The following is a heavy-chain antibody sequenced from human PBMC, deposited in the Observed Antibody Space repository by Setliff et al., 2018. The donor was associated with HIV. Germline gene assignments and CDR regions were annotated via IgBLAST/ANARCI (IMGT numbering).Heavy chain of an antibody. CDR1: GFYFSDYY. CDR3: VRDRDWAFDY. Sequence: GGSLRLSCAASGFYFSDYYMSWIRQAPGKGLEWVAFISSSGDTIYYAESVKGRFTISRDNPENSLYLQMDSLRAEDTAVYYCVRDRDWAFDYWGQGILVTVSS. CDR2: ISSSGDTI. V-gene: IGHV3-11*04. D-gene: IGHD3-9*01. J-gene: IGHJ4*02.